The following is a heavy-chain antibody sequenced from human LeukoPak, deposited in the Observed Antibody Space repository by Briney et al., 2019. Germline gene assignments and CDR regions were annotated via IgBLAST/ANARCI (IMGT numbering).Heavy chain of an antibody. J-gene: IGHJ5*02. D-gene: IGHD2-15*01. CDR1: GYAFTNYY. Sequence: ASVKVSCKASGYAFTNYYMHWIRQAPGQGREWMGIINPSGGSRNYAQKFQGRVTMTRDTSTSTVYMELSSLRSEDTAIYYCARDWSYCSGGSCHSRFWFDPWGQGTLVTVSS. V-gene: IGHV1-46*01. CDR3: ARDWSYCSGGSCHSRFWFDP. CDR2: INPSGGSR.